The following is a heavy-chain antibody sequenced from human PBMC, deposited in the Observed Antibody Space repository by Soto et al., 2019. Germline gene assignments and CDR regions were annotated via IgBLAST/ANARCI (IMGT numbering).Heavy chain of an antibody. CDR3: ATRGSEIRYFDWLSKYHYYYAMDV. CDR2: IYYSGST. D-gene: IGHD3-9*01. Sequence: SETLSLTCTVSGGSISSGGYYCSWIRQHPGKGLEWIGYIYYSGSTYYNPTLKSRVTISVDTSKNQFSLKLSSVTAADTAVYYCATRGSEIRYFDWLSKYHYYYAMDVRGRAPTVTVSS. J-gene: IGHJ6*02. V-gene: IGHV4-31*03. CDR1: GGSISSGGYY.